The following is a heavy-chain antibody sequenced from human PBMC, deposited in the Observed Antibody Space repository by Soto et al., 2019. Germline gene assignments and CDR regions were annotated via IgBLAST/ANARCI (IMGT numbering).Heavy chain of an antibody. J-gene: IGHJ6*02. V-gene: IGHV4-31*03. CDR2: IYYSGCT. Sequence: PSETLSLTCTVSGGSISSGGYYWSWIRQHPGKGLEWIGYIYYSGCTYYNPSLKSRVTISVDTSKNQFSLKLSSVTAADTAVYYCARGMVTAYYYYYGMDVWGQGTTVTVSS. CDR3: ARGMVTAYYYYYGMDV. CDR1: GGSISSGGYY. D-gene: IGHD5-18*01.